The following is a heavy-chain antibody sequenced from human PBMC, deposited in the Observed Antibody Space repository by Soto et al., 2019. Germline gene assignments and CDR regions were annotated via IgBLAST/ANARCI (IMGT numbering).Heavy chain of an antibody. CDR2: IWYVGSNK. Sequence: QVQLVESGGGVVQPGRSLRLSCAASGFTFSSYGMHWVRQAPGKGLEWGAVIWYVGSNKYYADSVKGRFTISRDNSKNTLYLQMISMRAEDTAVYYCARVAAAGFYAHFDYWGQGTLVTVSS. J-gene: IGHJ4*02. D-gene: IGHD6-13*01. V-gene: IGHV3-33*01. CDR3: ARVAAAGFYAHFDY. CDR1: GFTFSSYG.